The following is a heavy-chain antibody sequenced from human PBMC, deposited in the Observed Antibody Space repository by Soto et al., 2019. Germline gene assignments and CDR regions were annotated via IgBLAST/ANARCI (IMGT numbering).Heavy chain of an antibody. D-gene: IGHD2-2*01. V-gene: IGHV3-23*01. CDR3: AKSRPQESVVVPSPLDY. J-gene: IGHJ4*02. Sequence: GGSLRLSCVASGFTFSNYVMNWVRQAPGKGLEWVSGIRGSGGSTYYADFVKGRFTISRDNSKKTMYLQMNSLRAEDTAVYYCAKSRPQESVVVPSPLDYWGQGTLVTVSS. CDR1: GFTFSNYV. CDR2: IRGSGGST.